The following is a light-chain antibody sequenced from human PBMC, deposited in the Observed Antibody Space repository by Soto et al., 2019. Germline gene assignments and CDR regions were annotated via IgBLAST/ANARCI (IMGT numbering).Light chain of an antibody. J-gene: IGLJ1*01. CDR2: EVS. Sequence: QSALTQPPSVSGSPGQSVTISCTGTSSDVGSYNRVSWYQQPPGTAPKLMIYEVSNRPSGVPDRFSGSKSGNTASLTISGLQAEDDSDYYCSSYTCSITFVVFGTGTKVTVL. V-gene: IGLV2-18*02. CDR3: SSYTCSITFVV. CDR1: SSDVGSYNR.